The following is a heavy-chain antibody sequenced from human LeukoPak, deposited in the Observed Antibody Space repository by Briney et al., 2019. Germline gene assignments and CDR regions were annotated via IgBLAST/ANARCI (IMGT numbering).Heavy chain of an antibody. Sequence: SETLSLTCTVSGGSISSYYWSWIRQPPGKGLEWIGYIYYSGSTYYNPSLKSRVTISVDTSKNQFSLKLSSVTAADTAVYYCARGDSSGWYARGYFDYWGQGTLVTVSS. D-gene: IGHD6-19*01. CDR2: IYYSGST. CDR1: GGSISSYY. CDR3: ARGDSSGWYARGYFDY. V-gene: IGHV4-59*12. J-gene: IGHJ4*02.